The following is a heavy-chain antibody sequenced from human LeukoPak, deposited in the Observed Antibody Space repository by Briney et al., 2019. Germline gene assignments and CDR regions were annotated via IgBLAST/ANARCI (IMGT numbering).Heavy chain of an antibody. CDR2: IYHSGST. CDR1: GGSISSGGYY. V-gene: IGHV4-30-2*01. Sequence: SETLSLTCTVSGGSISSGGYYWSWIRQPPGKGLEWIGYIYHSGSTYYNPSLKSRVTISVDRSKNQFSLKLSSVTAADTAVYYCARGGVPAASPPPNWFDPWGQGTLVTVSS. D-gene: IGHD2-2*01. CDR3: ARGGVPAASPPPNWFDP. J-gene: IGHJ5*02.